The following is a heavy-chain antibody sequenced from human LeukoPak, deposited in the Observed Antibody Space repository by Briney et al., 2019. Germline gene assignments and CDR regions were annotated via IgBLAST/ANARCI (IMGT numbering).Heavy chain of an antibody. J-gene: IGHJ4*02. CDR2: IYYKGNT. D-gene: IGHD3-9*01. CDR1: GGSINSHY. V-gene: IGHV4-59*08. Sequence: SETLSLTCTVSGGSINSHYWSWIRQPPGKGLEWIGDIYYKGNTNYNPSLKSRVTISVDTSKNHLSLKLTSVLAADTAIYYCVRRDNTDWNYFDYWGQGILVTVSS. CDR3: VRRDNTDWNYFDY.